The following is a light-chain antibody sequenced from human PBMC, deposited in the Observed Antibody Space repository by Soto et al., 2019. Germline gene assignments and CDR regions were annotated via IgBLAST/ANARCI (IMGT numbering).Light chain of an antibody. V-gene: IGLV2-23*02. CDR2: EVT. J-gene: IGLJ2*01. Sequence: QSALAQPASVSGSPGQSITISCTGTSNDIGSYTLFSWYQQHPGKVPRLLIYEVTKRPSGVSSRFSGSKSGNTASLTISGIQAEDEADYYCSSYVGSSTSVFGGGTKLTVL. CDR3: SSYVGSSTSV. CDR1: SNDIGSYTL.